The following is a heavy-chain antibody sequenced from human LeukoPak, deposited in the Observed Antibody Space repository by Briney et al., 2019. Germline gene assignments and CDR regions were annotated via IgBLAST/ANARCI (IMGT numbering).Heavy chain of an antibody. D-gene: IGHD2-15*01. CDR1: GGTFSSYA. Sequence: SVKVSCKASGGTFSSYAISWVRQAPGQGLEWMGGIIPIFGTASYAQKFQGRVTITADESTSTAYMELSSLRSEDTAVYYCARGYCSGGSCYREEYYFDYWGQGTLVTVSS. CDR2: IIPIFGTA. J-gene: IGHJ4*02. V-gene: IGHV1-69*13. CDR3: ARGYCSGGSCYREEYYFDY.